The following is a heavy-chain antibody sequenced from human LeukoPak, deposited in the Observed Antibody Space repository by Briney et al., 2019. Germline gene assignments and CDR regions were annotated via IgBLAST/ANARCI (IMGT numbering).Heavy chain of an antibody. CDR2: ISHIGGT. V-gene: IGHV4-4*02. Sequence: PSGTLSLTCAVSGGSVSSGYLRTWVRQPPGKGLEWIGEISHIGGTYYNPSLKSRVTMSVDKSNNLFSLKLASVTAADTGVYFCARRNYFDSSRFDHFDCWGQGTLVTVSS. CDR1: GGSVSSGYL. J-gene: IGHJ4*02. D-gene: IGHD3-22*01. CDR3: ARRNYFDSSRFDHFDC.